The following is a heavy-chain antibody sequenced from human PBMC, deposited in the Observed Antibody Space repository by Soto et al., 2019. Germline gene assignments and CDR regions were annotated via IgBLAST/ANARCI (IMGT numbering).Heavy chain of an antibody. CDR3: ARESGYPLDY. CDR1: GYTFTNYV. V-gene: IGHV1-3*01. CDR2: INAGDDNT. Sequence: QVQLVQSGAEVKKPGASVKVSCKASGYTFTNYVMHWVRQAPGQRLEWMGSINAGDDNTKYSQKFQCRVNITTDTSASTAYMELSSLRSEDTAVYYCARESGYPLDYWGQGTLVTVSS. D-gene: IGHD3-22*01. J-gene: IGHJ4*02.